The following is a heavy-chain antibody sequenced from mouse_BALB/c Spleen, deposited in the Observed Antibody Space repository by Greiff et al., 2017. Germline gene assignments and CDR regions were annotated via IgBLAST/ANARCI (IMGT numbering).Heavy chain of an antibody. D-gene: IGHD2-1*01. J-gene: IGHJ2*01. CDR2: ISSGGSYP. V-gene: IGHV5-6*01. Sequence: VQLKESGGDLVKPGGSLKLSCAASGFTFSSYGMSWVRQTPDKRLEWVATISSGGSYPYYPDSVKGRFTISRDNAKNTLYLQMSSLKSEDTAMYYCARQGDGNFPFDYWGQGTTLTVSS. CDR1: GFTFSSYG. CDR3: ARQGDGNFPFDY.